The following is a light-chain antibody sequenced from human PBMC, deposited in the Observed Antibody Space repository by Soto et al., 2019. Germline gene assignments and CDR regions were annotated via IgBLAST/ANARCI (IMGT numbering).Light chain of an antibody. CDR1: SSDVGSYNL. J-gene: IGLJ2*01. CDR2: EGS. CDR3: CSYAGSSTVV. V-gene: IGLV2-23*01. Sequence: QSALTQPASVSGSPGQSITISCTGTSSDVGSYNLVSWYQQHPGKAPKLMIYEGSKRPSGVSNRCSGSKSGNTASLTISGRQAEDEADYYCCSYAGSSTVVFGGGTKVTVL.